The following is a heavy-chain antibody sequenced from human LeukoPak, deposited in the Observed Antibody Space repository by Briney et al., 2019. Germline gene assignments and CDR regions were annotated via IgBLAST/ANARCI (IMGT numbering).Heavy chain of an antibody. D-gene: IGHD6-13*01. J-gene: IGHJ4*02. CDR3: AKTRPYSSSWYAFDY. Sequence: PGGSLRLSCAASGFTFNDYGMHWVRQAPGKGLEWVSLISGDGGSTYYADSVKGRFTISRDNSKDSLYLQMNSLRTEDTALYYCAKTRPYSSSWYAFDYWGQGTLVTVSS. CDR2: ISGDGGST. CDR1: GFTFNDYG. V-gene: IGHV3-43*02.